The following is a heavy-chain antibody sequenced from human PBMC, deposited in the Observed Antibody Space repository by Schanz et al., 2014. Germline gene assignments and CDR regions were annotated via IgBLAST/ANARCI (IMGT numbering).Heavy chain of an antibody. J-gene: IGHJ4*02. D-gene: IGHD6-19*01. Sequence: EVQLLESGGGLVQPGGSLRLSCVASGFTFSSYAMSWVRQAPGKGLEWVSDISDNGISTYYADSVKGRFSISRENSKSILYLQMNSLRAEDTAVYYCAKAGSGWSTAGYYYWGQGTLVAVSS. V-gene: IGHV3-23*01. CDR2: ISDNGIST. CDR3: AKAGSGWSTAGYYY. CDR1: GFTFSSYA.